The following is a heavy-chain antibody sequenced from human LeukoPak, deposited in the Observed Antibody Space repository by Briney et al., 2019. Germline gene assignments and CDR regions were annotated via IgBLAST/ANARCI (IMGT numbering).Heavy chain of an antibody. CDR1: GFTFDDYA. CDR3: AKGTSRAVAGDFDY. V-gene: IGHV3-9*01. Sequence: GRSLRLSCAASGFTFDDYAMHWVRQAPRKGLEWVSGINWNSGIIAYADSVKGRFTISRDNAKNSLYLQMNSLRAEDTALYYCAKGTSRAVAGDFDYWGQGTLVSVSS. CDR2: INWNSGII. J-gene: IGHJ4*02. D-gene: IGHD6-19*01.